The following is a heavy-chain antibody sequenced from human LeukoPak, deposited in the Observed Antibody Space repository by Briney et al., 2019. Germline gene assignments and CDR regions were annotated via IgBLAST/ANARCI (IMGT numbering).Heavy chain of an antibody. CDR2: ISGSGGST. D-gene: IGHD5-12*01. CDR1: GFTFSSYA. V-gene: IGHV3-23*01. J-gene: IGHJ4*02. CDR3: AKDNIVATTPGIAEPQPGGGYFDY. Sequence: PGGSLRLSCAASGFTFSSYAMSWVRQAPGKGLEWVSAISGSGGSTYYADSVKGRFTISRDNSKNTLYLQMNSLRAEDTAVYYCAKDNIVATTPGIAEPQPGGGYFDYWGQGTLVTVSS.